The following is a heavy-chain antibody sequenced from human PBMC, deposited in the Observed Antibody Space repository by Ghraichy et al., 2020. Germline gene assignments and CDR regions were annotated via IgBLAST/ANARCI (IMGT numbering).Heavy chain of an antibody. V-gene: IGHV4-59*01. D-gene: IGHD5-12*01. J-gene: IGHJ4*02. CDR3: ARVSGGGYDYDY. CDR1: GGSISSYY. Sequence: SETLSLTCTVSGGSISSYYWSWIRQPPGKGLEWIGYIYYSGSTNYNPSLKSRVTISVDTSKNQFSLKLSSVTAADTAVYYCARVSGGGYDYDYWGQGTLVTVSS. CDR2: IYYSGST.